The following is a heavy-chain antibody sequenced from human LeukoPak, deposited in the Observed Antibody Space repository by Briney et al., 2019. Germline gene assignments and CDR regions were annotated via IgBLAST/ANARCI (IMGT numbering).Heavy chain of an antibody. CDR3: ARVYTVMGATTVDHYHCYMDV. V-gene: IGHV4-61*09. D-gene: IGHD5-18*01. Sequence: PSETLSLTCTVSGGSIRSGSYYWSWIRQPAGKGLEWIGHIYTRGTTNYNPSVKSRVTVSLDTSKNQIPLKLSSVTAADTAIYYCARVYTVMGATTVDHYHCYMDVWGKGTTVTVSS. J-gene: IGHJ6*03. CDR1: GGSIRSGSYY. CDR2: IYTRGTT.